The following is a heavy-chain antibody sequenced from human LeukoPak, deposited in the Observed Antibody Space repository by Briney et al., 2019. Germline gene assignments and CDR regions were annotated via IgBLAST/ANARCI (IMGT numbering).Heavy chain of an antibody. CDR1: GYTFTSYD. D-gene: IGHD4-23*01. J-gene: IGHJ4*02. Sequence: ASVKVSCKASGYTFTSYDINWVRQATGQGLEWMGWMNPNSGNTGYAQKFQGRVTMTRNSSINTAYMELSSLRSEDTAVYYCARALRYSGSSGLHTYYFDYWDQGTLVTVSS. CDR2: MNPNSGNT. V-gene: IGHV1-8*01. CDR3: ARALRYSGSSGLHTYYFDY.